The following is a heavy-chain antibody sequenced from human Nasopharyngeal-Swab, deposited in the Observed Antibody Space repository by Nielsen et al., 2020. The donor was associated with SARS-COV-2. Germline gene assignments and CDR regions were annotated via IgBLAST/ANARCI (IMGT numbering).Heavy chain of an antibody. Sequence: SVKVSCKASGYTFTSYGISWVRQAPGQGLEWMGGIIPIFGTANYAQKFQGRVTITADESTSTAYMELSSLRSEDTAVYHCAREKDFNWFDPWGQGTLVTVSS. J-gene: IGHJ5*02. V-gene: IGHV1-69*13. D-gene: IGHD3/OR15-3a*01. CDR2: IIPIFGTA. CDR3: AREKDFNWFDP. CDR1: GYTFTSYG.